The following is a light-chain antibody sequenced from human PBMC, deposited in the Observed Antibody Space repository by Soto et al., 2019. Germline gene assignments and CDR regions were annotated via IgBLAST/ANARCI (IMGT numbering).Light chain of an antibody. CDR1: QSIGNW. CDR2: DAS. Sequence: DIQMTQSPSTLSASVGDRVTITCRASQSIGNWLAWYQQKPGKAPKLLIYDASSLESGVPSRFSGSGSGTEFTLTISSLQPDDFATYYCQQYNSAPLTFXGGTKVDIK. V-gene: IGKV1-5*01. J-gene: IGKJ4*01. CDR3: QQYNSAPLT.